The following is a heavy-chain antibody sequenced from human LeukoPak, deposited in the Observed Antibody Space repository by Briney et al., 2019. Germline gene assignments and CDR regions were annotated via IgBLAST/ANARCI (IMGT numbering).Heavy chain of an antibody. V-gene: IGHV1-18*04. D-gene: IGHD3-10*01. Sequence: GESLKISCKASGYIFTSYGISWVRQAPGQGLEWMGWISAYNGNTNYAQKLQGRVTMTTDTSTSTAYMELRSLRSDDTAVYYCARDLVWFGELQPRYFDYWGQGTLVTVSS. CDR2: ISAYNGNT. CDR3: ARDLVWFGELQPRYFDY. CDR1: GYIFTSYG. J-gene: IGHJ4*02.